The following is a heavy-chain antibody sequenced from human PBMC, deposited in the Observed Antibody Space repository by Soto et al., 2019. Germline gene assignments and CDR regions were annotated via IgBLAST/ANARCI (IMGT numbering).Heavy chain of an antibody. J-gene: IGHJ4*02. D-gene: IGHD3-22*01. CDR3: AKVFYYYDSSGYYYFDY. CDR2: IKEDGSEI. V-gene: IGHV3-7*03. CDR1: GFNVMSYW. Sequence: GGSLRLSCAVSGFNVMSYWMSWVRQAPGKGLEWVASIKEDGSEIYYLHSVRGRFSISRDNSKNTLYLQMSSLRAEDTAVYYCAKVFYYYDSSGYYYFDYWGQGTLVTVSS.